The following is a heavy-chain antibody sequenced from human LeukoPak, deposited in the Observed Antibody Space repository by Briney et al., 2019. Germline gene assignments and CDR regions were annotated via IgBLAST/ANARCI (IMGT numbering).Heavy chain of an antibody. V-gene: IGHV3-7*03. CDR3: ARDQYDTWSRRGNFDS. J-gene: IGHJ4*02. D-gene: IGHD3-3*01. CDR2: IRLDGSER. Sequence: GGSLRLSCVASGFTFGKYWMSWVRQAPGKGLEWVANIRLDGSERNYVDSVKGRFTISRDNTKNSLYLQMNSLRAEDTAVFYCARDQYDTWSRRGNFDSWGQGTLVIVSS. CDR1: GFTFGKYW.